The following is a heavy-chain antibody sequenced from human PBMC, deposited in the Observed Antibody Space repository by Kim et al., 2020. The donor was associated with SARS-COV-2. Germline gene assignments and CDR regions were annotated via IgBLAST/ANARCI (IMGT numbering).Heavy chain of an antibody. CDR1: GFTFSNAW. CDR3: TTDVYGSGSYGFDYYGMDV. Sequence: GGSLRLSCAASGFTFSNAWMSWVRQAPGKGLEWVGRIKSKTDGGTTDYAAPVKGRFTISRDDSKNTLYLQMNSLKTEDTAVYYCTTDVYGSGSYGFDYYGMDVWGQGTTVTVSS. D-gene: IGHD3-10*01. CDR2: IKSKTDGGTT. V-gene: IGHV3-15*01. J-gene: IGHJ6*02.